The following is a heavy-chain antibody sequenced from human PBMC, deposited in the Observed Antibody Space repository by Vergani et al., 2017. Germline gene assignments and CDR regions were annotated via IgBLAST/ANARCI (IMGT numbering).Heavy chain of an antibody. CDR3: ARLIVVVPAPQGYGMDV. D-gene: IGHD2-2*01. CDR1: GFTFSSYS. Sequence: EVQLVESGGGLVKPGGSLRLSCAASGFTFSSYSMNWVRQAPGKGLEWVSSISSSSSYIYYADSVKGRFTISRDNAKNSLYLQMNSLRAEDTPVYYCARLIVVVPAPQGYGMDVWGQGTTVTVSS. J-gene: IGHJ6*02. V-gene: IGHV3-21*01. CDR2: ISSSSSYI.